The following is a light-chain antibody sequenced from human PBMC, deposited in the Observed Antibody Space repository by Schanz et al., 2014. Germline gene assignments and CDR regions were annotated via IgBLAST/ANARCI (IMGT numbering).Light chain of an antibody. Sequence: EIVMTQSPATLSASPGERATLSCRASQSVASDLAWYQQKPGQAPRLLIYGASSRATGIPARFSGSGSGTDFTLTISRLEPEDFAVYYCQQRSDWPPLTFGGGTKVEIK. CDR1: QSVASD. CDR2: GAS. V-gene: IGKV3-11*01. J-gene: IGKJ4*01. CDR3: QQRSDWPPLT.